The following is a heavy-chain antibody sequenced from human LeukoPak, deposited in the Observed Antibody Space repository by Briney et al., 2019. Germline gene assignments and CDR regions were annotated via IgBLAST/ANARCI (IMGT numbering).Heavy chain of an antibody. Sequence: TGGPLRLSCAASGFTFSSYAMHWVRQAPGKGLEWVAVISYDGSNKYYADSVKGRFTISRDNSKNTLYLQMNSLRAEDTAVYYCARDTARCYYYYGMDVWGRGTTVTVSS. CDR3: ARDTARCYYYYGMDV. D-gene: IGHD4-17*01. V-gene: IGHV3-30-3*01. CDR1: GFTFSSYA. J-gene: IGHJ6*02. CDR2: ISYDGSNK.